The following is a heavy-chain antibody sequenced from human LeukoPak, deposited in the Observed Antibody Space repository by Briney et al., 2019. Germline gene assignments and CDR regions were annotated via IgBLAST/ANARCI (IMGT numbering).Heavy chain of an antibody. Sequence: ASVKVSCKASGYTFTGYYMHWVRQAPGQGLEWMGWINPNSGGTNYAQKFQGRVTMTRDTSISTAYMELSSLRSEDTAVYYCAGLRWLQYWGDFDYWGQGTLVTVSS. D-gene: IGHD5-24*01. CDR3: AGLRWLQYWGDFDY. V-gene: IGHV1-2*02. CDR2: INPNSGGT. J-gene: IGHJ4*02. CDR1: GYTFTGYY.